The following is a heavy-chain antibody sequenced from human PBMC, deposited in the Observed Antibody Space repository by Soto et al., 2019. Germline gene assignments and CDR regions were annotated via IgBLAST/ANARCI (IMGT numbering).Heavy chain of an antibody. CDR1: GYTFTSYG. Sequence: XSVKVSCKASGYTFTSYGISWVRQAPGQGLEWMGWISAYNGNTNYAQKLQGRVTMTTDTSTSTAYMELRSLRSDDTAVYYCARGYSSGWSLDWFDPWGQGTLVTVSS. J-gene: IGHJ5*02. CDR3: ARGYSSGWSLDWFDP. V-gene: IGHV1-18*04. CDR2: ISAYNGNT. D-gene: IGHD6-19*01.